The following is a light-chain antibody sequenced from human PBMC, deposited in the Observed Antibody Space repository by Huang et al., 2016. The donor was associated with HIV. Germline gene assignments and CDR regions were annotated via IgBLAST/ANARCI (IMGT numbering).Light chain of an antibody. J-gene: IGKJ4*01. CDR2: DAS. CDR1: QSVGTY. Sequence: EIVLTQSPATLSLSPGERATLSCRASQSVGTYLAWYQQKPGQAPRLLIYDASNRATGIPARFSGSGSGTDFTLTISSLEPEDVAVYYCQQRTNWPPVLSFGGGTKVEMK. V-gene: IGKV3-11*01. CDR3: QQRTNWPPVLS.